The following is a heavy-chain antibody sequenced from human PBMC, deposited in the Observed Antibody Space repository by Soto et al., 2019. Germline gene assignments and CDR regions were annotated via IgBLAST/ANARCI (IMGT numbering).Heavy chain of an antibody. CDR2: ISSSSATI. V-gene: IGHV3-48*01. J-gene: IGHJ4*02. Sequence: EVQLVESGGGLVQPGGSLRLSCAASGFTFSSYSMNRVRQAPGKGLEWVSYISSSSATIYYADSVKGRFTISRDNAKNSLYLQMNSLRAEDTAVYYCARGTARAQGIHNFDYWGQGTLVTVSS. D-gene: IGHD3-10*01. CDR3: ARGTARAQGIHNFDY. CDR1: GFTFSSYS.